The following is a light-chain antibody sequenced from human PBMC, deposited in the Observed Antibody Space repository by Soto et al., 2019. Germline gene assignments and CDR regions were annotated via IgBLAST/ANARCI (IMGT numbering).Light chain of an antibody. V-gene: IGKV3-20*01. CDR2: GAS. J-gene: IGKJ4*02. CDR1: QSVSSSS. Sequence: EIVLTQSPGTLSLSPGERATLSCGASQSVSSSSLAWYQQKPGQSPRLLIYGASSRATGIPDRFSGRGSGTDFTLTISRLEPEDFAVYYCQQYAGSFGGGTKVDIK. CDR3: QQYAGS.